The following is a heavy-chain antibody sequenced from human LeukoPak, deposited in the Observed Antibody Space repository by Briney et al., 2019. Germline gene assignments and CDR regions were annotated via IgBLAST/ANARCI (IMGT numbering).Heavy chain of an antibody. V-gene: IGHV3-15*01. Sequence: PGGSLRLSCAASGFTFSNAWMSWVRQAPGKGLEWVGRIKSKTDGGTTDYAAPVKGRFTISRDDSKNTLYLQMNSLKTEDTAVYYCTTDGPLWFGELLPTEEWGQGTLVTVSS. CDR1: GFTFSNAW. J-gene: IGHJ4*02. CDR3: TTDGPLWFGELLPTEE. CDR2: IKSKTDGGTT. D-gene: IGHD3-10*01.